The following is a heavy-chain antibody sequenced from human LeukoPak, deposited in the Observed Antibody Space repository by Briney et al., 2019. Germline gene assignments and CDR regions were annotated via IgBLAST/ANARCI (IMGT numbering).Heavy chain of an antibody. CDR2: ISSSGSTI. Sequence: GGSLRLSCAASGFTFSSYEMNWVRQAPGKGLEWVSYISSSGSTIYYADSVKGRFTISRDNAKNSLYLQMNSLRAEDTAVYYCARVRDYGDCGDAFDIWGQGTMVTVSS. D-gene: IGHD4-17*01. J-gene: IGHJ3*02. V-gene: IGHV3-48*03. CDR1: GFTFSSYE. CDR3: ARVRDYGDCGDAFDI.